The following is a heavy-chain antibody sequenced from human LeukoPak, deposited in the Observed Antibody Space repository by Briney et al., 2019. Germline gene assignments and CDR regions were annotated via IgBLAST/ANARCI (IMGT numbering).Heavy chain of an antibody. CDR3: AGREGYGRARIDY. D-gene: IGHD1-1*01. CDR2: IYYSGST. Sequence: SQTLSLTCTVSGGSISSGGYYWSWIRQHPGKGLEWIGYIYYSGSTNYNPSLKSRVTMSVDTSKNQFSLKLSSVTAADTAVYYCAGREGYGRARIDYWGQGTLVTVSS. J-gene: IGHJ4*02. CDR1: GGSISSGGYY. V-gene: IGHV4-31*03.